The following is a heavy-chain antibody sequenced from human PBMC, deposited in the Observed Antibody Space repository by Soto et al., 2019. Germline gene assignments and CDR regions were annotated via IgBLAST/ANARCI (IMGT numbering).Heavy chain of an antibody. J-gene: IGHJ4*02. Sequence: EVQLVESGGGLVQPGGSLRLSCAASGFTFSTYWMHWVRQAPGKGLVWVSRINYDGSSTDYADSVKGRLTISRDNAKNTLYLQMNTLTAEDTAVYYCTRGPRPTSVGTGAYWGQGTLVTVST. V-gene: IGHV3-74*01. CDR1: GFTFSTYW. CDR2: INYDGSST. D-gene: IGHD3-10*01. CDR3: TRGPRPTSVGTGAY.